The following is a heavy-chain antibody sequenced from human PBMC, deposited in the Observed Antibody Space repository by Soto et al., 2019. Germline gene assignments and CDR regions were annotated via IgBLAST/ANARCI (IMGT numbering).Heavy chain of an antibody. V-gene: IGHV3-30-3*01. Sequence: GGSLRLSCAASGFTFSIYAMQWVRQAPGKGLEWVAVISYDGSNKYYADSVKGRFTICRDNSKNTLYMQMNSLRAEDTAVYYCARVMDSGSYYSYYYYGMDVWGQGTTVTVSS. J-gene: IGHJ6*02. D-gene: IGHD1-26*01. CDR2: ISYDGSNK. CDR1: GFTFSIYA. CDR3: ARVMDSGSYYSYYYYGMDV.